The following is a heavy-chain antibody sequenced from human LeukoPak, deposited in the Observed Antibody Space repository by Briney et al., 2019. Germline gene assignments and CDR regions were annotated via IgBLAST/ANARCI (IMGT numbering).Heavy chain of an antibody. CDR3: ARDGAQSLDY. CDR2: LNPNSGGK. V-gene: IGHV1-2*06. Sequence: SVKVSCKASGYTFTGYYMHWVRQAPGQGLVWMGRLNPNSGGKNYAQKFQGRVNMTRDTSISTAYLELRRLRSDDTSVYYCARDGAQSLDYWGQGTLVTVSS. J-gene: IGHJ4*02. CDR1: GYTFTGYY.